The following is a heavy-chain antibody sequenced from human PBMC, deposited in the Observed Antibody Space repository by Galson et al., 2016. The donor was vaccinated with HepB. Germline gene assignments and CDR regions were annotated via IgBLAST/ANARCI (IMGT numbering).Heavy chain of an antibody. CDR2: INTGNGYT. D-gene: IGHD2-21*01. CDR3: ARQGGDGPRFDS. V-gene: IGHV1-3*04. J-gene: IGHJ4*02. Sequence: SVKVSCKASGYTFTTYTIHWVRQAPGQGLEWMAWINTGNGYTTYSQRLQGRVTITRDTSASTAYMELSGLRSEDTAVYYCARQGGDGPRFDSWGQGAPITVSS. CDR1: GYTFTTYT.